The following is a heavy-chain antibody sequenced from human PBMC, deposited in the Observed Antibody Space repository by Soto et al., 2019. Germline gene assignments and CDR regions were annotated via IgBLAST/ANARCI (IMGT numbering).Heavy chain of an antibody. J-gene: IGHJ4*02. CDR1: GGSISSYY. D-gene: IGHD3-10*01. CDR3: AREVASGSFDY. V-gene: IGHV4-59*01. Sequence: PSETLSLTCTVSGGSISSYYWSWIRQPPGKGLEWIGYIYYSGSTNYNPSLKSRVTISVDTSKNQFSLKLSSVTAADTAVYYCAREVASGSFDYWGQGTLVTVSS. CDR2: IYYSGST.